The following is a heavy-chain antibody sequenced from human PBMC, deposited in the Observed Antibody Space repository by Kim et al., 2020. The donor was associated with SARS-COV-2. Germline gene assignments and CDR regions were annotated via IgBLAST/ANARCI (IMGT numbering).Heavy chain of an antibody. D-gene: IGHD6-13*01. CDR2: INHSGST. V-gene: IGHV4-34*01. J-gene: IGHJ4*02. CDR3: ARGDRIAAAYYFDY. Sequence: SETLSLTCAVYGGSFSGYYWSWIRQPPGKGLEWIGEINHSGSTNYNPSLKSRVTISVVTSKNQFSLKLSSVTAADTAVYYCARGDRIAAAYYFDYWGQGTLVTVSS. CDR1: GGSFSGYY.